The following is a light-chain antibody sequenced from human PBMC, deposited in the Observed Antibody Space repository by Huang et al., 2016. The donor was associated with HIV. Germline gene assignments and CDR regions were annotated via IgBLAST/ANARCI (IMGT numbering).Light chain of an antibody. V-gene: IGKV1-39*01. CDR1: QTIGKK. J-gene: IGKJ1*01. CDR3: QQSYNSWWT. Sequence: DIQMTQSPSSLSASVGDTVTITCRASQTIGKKVHWYQQKPGKAPNLLIYKASNLQSGVPSRFSGSGSGTDFTLTIRGLQPEDFAVYYCQQSYNSWWTFGQGTKVEI. CDR2: KAS.